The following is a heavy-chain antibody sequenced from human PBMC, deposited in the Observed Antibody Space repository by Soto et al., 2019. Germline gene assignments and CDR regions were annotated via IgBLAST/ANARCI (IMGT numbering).Heavy chain of an antibody. D-gene: IGHD3-10*01. V-gene: IGHV3-23*01. Sequence: EVQLLESGGGLVQPGGSLRLSCAASGFIFSDYAMGWVRQAPGKGLEWVSAISGSGQTTYYADSVKGHVTISRDNSKNTGYMDMNSLSDEDTAVYYWASLRGVTILRGLSLCWRQGTLITVSS. CDR3: ASLRGVTILRGLSLC. J-gene: IGHJ1*01. CDR2: ISGSGQTT. CDR1: GFIFSDYA.